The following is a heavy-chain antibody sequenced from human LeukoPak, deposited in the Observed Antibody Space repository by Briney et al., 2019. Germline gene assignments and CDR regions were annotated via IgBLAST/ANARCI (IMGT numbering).Heavy chain of an antibody. Sequence: GGSLRLSCAASGFTFDDYAMHWVRQAPGKGLEWVSGISWNSGSIGYADSVKGRFTISRDNAKNSLYLQMNSLRAEDTALYCCAKDIGTNGYYFDYWGQGTLVTVSS. V-gene: IGHV3-9*01. CDR3: AKDIGTNGYYFDY. D-gene: IGHD1-1*01. J-gene: IGHJ4*02. CDR1: GFTFDDYA. CDR2: ISWNSGSI.